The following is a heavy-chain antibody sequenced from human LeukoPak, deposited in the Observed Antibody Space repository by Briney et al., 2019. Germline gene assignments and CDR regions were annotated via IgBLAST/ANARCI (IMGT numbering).Heavy chain of an antibody. CDR2: MNPNSGNT. CDR3: ARAEPYYDFWSGYYGSGYYYGLDV. CDR1: GYTFTSYD. Sequence: ASVKVSCKAFGYTFTSYDINWVRQATGQGLEWMGWMNPNSGNTGYAQKFQGRVTMTRDTSTSTVYMELSSLRSEDTAVYYCARAEPYYDFWSGYYGSGYYYGLDVWGQGTTVTVSS. D-gene: IGHD3-3*01. V-gene: IGHV1-8*01. J-gene: IGHJ6*02.